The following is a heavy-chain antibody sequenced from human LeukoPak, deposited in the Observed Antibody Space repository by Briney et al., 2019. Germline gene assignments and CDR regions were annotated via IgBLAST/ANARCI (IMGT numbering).Heavy chain of an antibody. CDR3: ARGSASSSPFDY. V-gene: IGHV1-69*04. CDR2: IIPILGIA. Sequence: SVKVSCKASGGTFSSYAISWVRQAPGQGLEWMGRIIPILGIANYAQKFQGRVTITADKSTSTAYMELSSLRSEDTAVYYCARGSASSSPFDYWGQGTLVTVSS. J-gene: IGHJ4*02. D-gene: IGHD6-6*01. CDR1: GGTFSSYA.